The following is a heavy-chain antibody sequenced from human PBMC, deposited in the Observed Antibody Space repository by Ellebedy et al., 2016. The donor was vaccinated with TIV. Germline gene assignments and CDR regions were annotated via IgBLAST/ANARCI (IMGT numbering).Heavy chain of an antibody. CDR3: ARGSGSSGRH. D-gene: IGHD6-19*01. J-gene: IGHJ4*02. CDR2: IREDGNEI. Sequence: GGSLRLSCAASGFTFSRYWMSWARQTPGKGLEWVANIREDGNEIYYVDSVTGRFTISRDNAKRSVYLQMTSLRVGDTGVYFCARGSGSSGRHWGQGTQVTVSS. V-gene: IGHV3-7*01. CDR1: GFTFSRYW.